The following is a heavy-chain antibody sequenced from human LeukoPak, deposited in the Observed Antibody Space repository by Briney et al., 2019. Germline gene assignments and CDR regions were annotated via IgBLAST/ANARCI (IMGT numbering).Heavy chain of an antibody. J-gene: IGHJ6*03. CDR2: IYYSGST. D-gene: IGHD2-2*01. CDR1: GGSISDYY. CDR3: ARGDFCSSTNCYLRPMDV. Sequence: PSETLSLTCTVSGGSISDYYWNWIRQPPGKGLEWIGYIYYSGSTTYNPSLKSRLIMSVDTAKNQFSLKLRSVTAADTAVYYCARGDFCSSTNCYLRPMDVWGKGTTVTVPS. V-gene: IGHV4-59*01.